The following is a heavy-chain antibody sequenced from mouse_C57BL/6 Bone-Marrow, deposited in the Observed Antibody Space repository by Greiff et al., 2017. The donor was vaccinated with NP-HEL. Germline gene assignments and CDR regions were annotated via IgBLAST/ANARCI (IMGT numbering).Heavy chain of an antibody. Sequence: QVHVKQSGPELVKPGASVKLSCKASGYTFTSYDINWVKQRPGQGLEWIGWIYPRDGSTKYNEKFKGKATLTVDTSSSTAYMELHSLTSEDSAVYFCALRRFAYWGQGTLVTVSA. CDR3: ALRRFAY. D-gene: IGHD1-1*01. J-gene: IGHJ3*01. CDR1: GYTFTSYD. V-gene: IGHV1-85*01. CDR2: IYPRDGST.